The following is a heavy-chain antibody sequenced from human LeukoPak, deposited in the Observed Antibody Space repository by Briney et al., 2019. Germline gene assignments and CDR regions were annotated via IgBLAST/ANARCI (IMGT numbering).Heavy chain of an antibody. Sequence: GASVKVSCKVSGYTLTELCMHWVRQAPGKGLEWMGAFDPEDGETIYAQKFQGRVTMSEDTSTDTAYMELSSLRSEDTAVYYCATRRHYDSIGYYYVRGAFDIWGQGTMVTVSS. CDR2: FDPEDGET. V-gene: IGHV1-24*01. D-gene: IGHD3-22*01. J-gene: IGHJ3*02. CDR3: ATRRHYDSIGYYYVRGAFDI. CDR1: GYTLTELC.